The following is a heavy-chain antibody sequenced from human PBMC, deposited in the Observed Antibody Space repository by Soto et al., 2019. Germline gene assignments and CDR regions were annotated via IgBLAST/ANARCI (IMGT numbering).Heavy chain of an antibody. V-gene: IGHV3-48*01. CDR1: GFTFSSYS. Sequence: EVQLVESGGGLVQPGGSLRLSCAASGFTFSSYSMNWVRQAPGKGLEWVSYISSSSSTIYYADSVKGRFTISRDNAKNSLFLQMNSLRAEDTAVYYCARDAYQLLGLTAFDPWGQGTLVTVSS. J-gene: IGHJ5*02. CDR3: ARDAYQLLGLTAFDP. D-gene: IGHD2-2*01. CDR2: ISSSSSTI.